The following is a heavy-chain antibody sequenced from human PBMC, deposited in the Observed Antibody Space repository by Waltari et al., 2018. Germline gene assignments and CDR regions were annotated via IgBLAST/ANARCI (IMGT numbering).Heavy chain of an antibody. D-gene: IGHD6-13*01. CDR2: ISRSSSTI. CDR1: GFTFSSYS. CDR3: ARGSAAAGTFDY. Sequence: EVQLVESGGGLVQPGGSLRLSCAASGFTFSSYSMNWVRQAPGRGLEWGSYISRSSSTIYYADSVKGRFTISRDNAKNSLYLQMNSLRAEDTAVYYCARGSAAAGTFDYWGQGTLVTVSS. J-gene: IGHJ4*02. V-gene: IGHV3-48*04.